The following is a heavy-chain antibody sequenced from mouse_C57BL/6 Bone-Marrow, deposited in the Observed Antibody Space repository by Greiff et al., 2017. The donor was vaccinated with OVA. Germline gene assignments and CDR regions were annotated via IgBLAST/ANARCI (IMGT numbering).Heavy chain of an antibody. CDR1: GYTFTSYW. CDR2: INPSNGGT. Sequence: QVQLQQSGTELVKPGASVKLSCKASGYTFTSYWMHWVKQRPGQGLEWIGNINPSNGGTNYNEKFKSKATLTVDKSSSTAYMQLRSLTSEDSAVYYCARSFPYSNSPAVAMDYWGQGTSVTVSS. V-gene: IGHV1-53*01. D-gene: IGHD2-5*01. CDR3: ARSFPYSNSPAVAMDY. J-gene: IGHJ4*01.